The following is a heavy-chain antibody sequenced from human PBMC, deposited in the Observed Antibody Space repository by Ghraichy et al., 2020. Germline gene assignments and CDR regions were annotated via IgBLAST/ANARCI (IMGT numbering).Heavy chain of an antibody. Sequence: GESLNISCSSSGFTFSFYAMHWVRQVPGKGLDYVSGISSNGGSTYYTDSVKGRFIISKDNSKNTLYLQMRSLRPEDAAVYYCVKDRKPSLRDGFNAFDHWGQGTLVTVSS. J-gene: IGHJ4*02. CDR2: ISSNGGST. CDR3: VKDRKPSLRDGFNAFDH. V-gene: IGHV3-64D*06. D-gene: IGHD5-24*01. CDR1: GFTFSFYA.